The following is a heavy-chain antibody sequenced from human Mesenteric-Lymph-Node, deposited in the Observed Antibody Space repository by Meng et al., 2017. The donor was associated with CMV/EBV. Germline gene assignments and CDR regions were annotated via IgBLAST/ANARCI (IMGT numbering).Heavy chain of an antibody. D-gene: IGHD1-7*01. CDR3: ALGYNWNYLNY. J-gene: IGHJ4*02. CDR2: IYSGGST. CDR1: GFTVSSNY. Sequence: GESLKISCAASGFTVSSNYMSWVRQAPAKGLEWVSVIYSGGSTYYADSVKGRFTISRDNSKNTLYLQMNSLRPDDTAVYYCALGYNWNYLNYWGQGTLVTVSS. V-gene: IGHV3-53*01.